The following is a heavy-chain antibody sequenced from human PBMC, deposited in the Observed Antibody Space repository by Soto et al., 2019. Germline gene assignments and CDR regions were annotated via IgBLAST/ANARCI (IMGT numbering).Heavy chain of an antibody. Sequence: GGSLRLSCAASGFTFSSYGMHWVRQAPGKGLEWVAVISYDGSNKYYADSVKGRFTISRDNSKNTLYLQMNSLRAEDTAVYYCAKDGELRFFGGMDVWGQGTTVTVSS. CDR2: ISYDGSNK. J-gene: IGHJ6*02. CDR3: AKDGELRFFGGMDV. V-gene: IGHV3-30*18. CDR1: GFTFSSYG. D-gene: IGHD3-3*01.